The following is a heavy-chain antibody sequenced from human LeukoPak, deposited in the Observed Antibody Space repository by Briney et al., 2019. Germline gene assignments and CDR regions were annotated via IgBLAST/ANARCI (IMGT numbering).Heavy chain of an antibody. CDR3: VRSSWYEAFDY. CDR1: GFTFSDYY. CDR2: TGNKANSYTT. Sequence: GGSLRLSCAASGFTFSDYYMDWVRQAPGKGLEWVGRTGNKANSYTTEYAASVKGRFTISRDDSKNSLYLQMNSLKTEDTAVYYCVRSSWYEAFDYWGQGTLVTVSS. V-gene: IGHV3-72*01. J-gene: IGHJ4*02. D-gene: IGHD6-13*01.